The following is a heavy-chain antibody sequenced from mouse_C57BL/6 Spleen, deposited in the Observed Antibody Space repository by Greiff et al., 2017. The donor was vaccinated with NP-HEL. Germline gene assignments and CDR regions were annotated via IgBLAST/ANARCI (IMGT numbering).Heavy chain of an antibody. CDR2: IYPRSGNT. CDR1: GYTFTSYG. Sequence: VKLQESGAELARPGASVKLSCKASGYTFTSYGISWVKQRTGQGLEWIGEIYPRSGNTSYNEKFKGKATLTADKSSSTAYMELRSLTSEDSAVYFCARSLDYDPYYFDYWGQGTTLTVSS. V-gene: IGHV1-81*01. D-gene: IGHD2-4*01. CDR3: ARSLDYDPYYFDY. J-gene: IGHJ2*01.